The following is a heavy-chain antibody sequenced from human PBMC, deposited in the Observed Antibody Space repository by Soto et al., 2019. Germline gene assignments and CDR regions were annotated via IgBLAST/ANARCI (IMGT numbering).Heavy chain of an antibody. J-gene: IGHJ4*02. V-gene: IGHV5-10-1*01. D-gene: IGHD3-22*01. CDR3: ARQIYDSDTGPNFQYYFDS. Sequence: GASLKISCKGSGYSFAGYWITWVRQKPGKGLEWMGRIDPSDSKTYYSPYFRGHVTISATKSITTVFLQWSSLRASDTAMYYCARQIYDSDTGPNFQYYFDSWGQGTPVTVSS. CDR2: IDPSDSKT. CDR1: GYSFAGYW.